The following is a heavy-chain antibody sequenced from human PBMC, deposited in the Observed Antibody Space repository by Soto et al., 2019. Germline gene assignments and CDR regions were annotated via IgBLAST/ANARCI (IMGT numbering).Heavy chain of an antibody. CDR1: GGTFSSYA. Sequence: SVKVSCKASGGTFSSYAVSWVRQAPGQGLEWMGGIIPIFGTANYAQKFQGRVTITADESTSTAYMELSSLRSEDTAVYYCGRYYGSGSYYGEYYYYGMDVWGQGTTVTVSS. D-gene: IGHD3-10*01. V-gene: IGHV1-69*13. CDR3: GRYYGSGSYYGEYYYYGMDV. CDR2: IIPIFGTA. J-gene: IGHJ6*02.